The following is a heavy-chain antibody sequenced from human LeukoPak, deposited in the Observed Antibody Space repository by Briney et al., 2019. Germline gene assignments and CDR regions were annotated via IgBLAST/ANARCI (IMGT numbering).Heavy chain of an antibody. CDR3: ARDLTPDAFDI. CDR1: GGSISNNY. D-gene: IGHD4-23*01. V-gene: IGHV4-59*01. J-gene: IGHJ3*02. CDR2: IHYSGST. Sequence: SETLSLTCTVSGGSISNNYWSWIRQPPGKGLEWIGYIHYSGSTNYTPSLKSRVTLSVDTSKNQFSLKLRSVTGADTAMYYCARDLTPDAFDIWGQGTMVTVSS.